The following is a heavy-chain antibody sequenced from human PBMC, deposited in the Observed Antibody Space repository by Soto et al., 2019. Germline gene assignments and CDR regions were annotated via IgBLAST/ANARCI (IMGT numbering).Heavy chain of an antibody. V-gene: IGHV1-18*01. J-gene: IGHJ3*02. CDR2: ISAYNGNT. CDR1: GYTFTSYG. CDR3: ARDRGLHLGADLAFDI. D-gene: IGHD3-16*01. Sequence: ASVKVSCKASGYTFTSYGISWVRQAPGQGLEWVGWISAYNGNTNYAQKLQGRVTMTTDTSTSTAYMELRSLRSDDTAVYYCARDRGLHLGADLAFDIWGQGTMVTVSS.